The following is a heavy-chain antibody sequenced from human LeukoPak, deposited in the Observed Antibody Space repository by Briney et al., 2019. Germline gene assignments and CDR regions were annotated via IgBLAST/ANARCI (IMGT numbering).Heavy chain of an antibody. CDR1: GFTFSSYS. Sequence: KSGGSLRLSCAASGFTFSSYSMNWVRQARGEGLEWVSSISSRSSNIYYADSVKGRFTISRDNAKNSLYLQMNSLRVEDTAVYYCARCTTGRTFGSLREIKRSREIDYWGQGTLVTVSS. J-gene: IGHJ4*02. CDR3: ARCTTGRTFGSLREIKRSREIDY. D-gene: IGHD1-1*01. V-gene: IGHV3-21*01. CDR2: ISSRSSNI.